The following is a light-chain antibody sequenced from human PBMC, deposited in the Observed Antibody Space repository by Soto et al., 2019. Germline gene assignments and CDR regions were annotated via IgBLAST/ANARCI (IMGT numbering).Light chain of an antibody. CDR2: ASS. Sequence: DIQLTQSPSFLSASIGDRVSITCWASQDIGTYLAWYQQKPGQAPRLLMFASSTLESGVPSRFSGRESGTEFTLTVSSLQPEDFATYYCQHFWSYPPSFGGGTKVSVK. J-gene: IGKJ4*01. CDR1: QDIGTY. CDR3: QHFWSYPPS. V-gene: IGKV1-9*01.